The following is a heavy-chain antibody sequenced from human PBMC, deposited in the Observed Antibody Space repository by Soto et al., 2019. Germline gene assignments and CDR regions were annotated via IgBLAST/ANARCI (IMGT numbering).Heavy chain of an antibody. CDR3: AKDNCISTSCYRLYNWFAP. V-gene: IGHV3-30*18. J-gene: IGHJ5*02. CDR1: GFTFSSYG. Sequence: QVQLVESGGGVVQPGRSLRLSCAASGFTFSSYGMHWVRQAPGKGLEWVAVISYGGSNKYYADSVKGRFTISRDNSKNTLYLQMNNLRADDTAVYYCAKDNCISTSCYRLYNWFAPWGQGTLVTVSS. D-gene: IGHD2-2*01. CDR2: ISYGGSNK.